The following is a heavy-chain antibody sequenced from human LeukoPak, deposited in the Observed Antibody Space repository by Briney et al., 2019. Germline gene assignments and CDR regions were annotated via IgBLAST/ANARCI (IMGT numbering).Heavy chain of an antibody. CDR1: RFTFINLG. Sequence: GGSLRLSCAASRFTFINLGMSWVRQAPGKGLEWVSTISGSGGSTFYGDSVKGRFTISRDNSKNTLYLQMNSLRAEDTALYYCAKLLPMILVVGAFDIWGQGTMVTVSS. CDR2: ISGSGGST. J-gene: IGHJ3*02. D-gene: IGHD3-22*01. CDR3: AKLLPMILVVGAFDI. V-gene: IGHV3-23*01.